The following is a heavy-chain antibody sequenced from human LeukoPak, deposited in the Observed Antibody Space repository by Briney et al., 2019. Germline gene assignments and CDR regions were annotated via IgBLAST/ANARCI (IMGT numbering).Heavy chain of an antibody. CDR1: GFTFSNYG. V-gene: IGHV3-23*01. CDR3: ARDLMGIAYRGAFYY. D-gene: IGHD6-13*01. Sequence: GGSLRLSCAASGFTFSNYGMSWVRQAPGKGLEWVSAISGSGGSTSYADSVKGRFTISRDNAKNSLYLQMNSLRAEDTAVYYCARDLMGIAYRGAFYYWGQGTLVTVSS. CDR2: ISGSGGST. J-gene: IGHJ4*02.